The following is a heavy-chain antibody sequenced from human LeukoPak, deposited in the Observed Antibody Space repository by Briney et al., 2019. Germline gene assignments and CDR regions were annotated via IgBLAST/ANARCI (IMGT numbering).Heavy chain of an antibody. Sequence: SETLSLTCTVSGGSISSYYWSWIRQPPGKGLEWIGYIYYSGSTNYNPSLKSRVTISVDTSKNQFSLKLSSVTAADTAVYYCARDLTGSSNPMDVWGQGTTVTVSS. D-gene: IGHD1-14*01. CDR3: ARDLTGSSNPMDV. CDR1: GGSISSYY. V-gene: IGHV4-59*01. J-gene: IGHJ6*02. CDR2: IYYSGST.